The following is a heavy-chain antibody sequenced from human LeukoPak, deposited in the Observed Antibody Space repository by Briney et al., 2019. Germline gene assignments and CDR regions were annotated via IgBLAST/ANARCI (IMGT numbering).Heavy chain of an antibody. J-gene: IGHJ4*02. CDR3: ARLDSSSWYY. V-gene: IGHV5-51*01. CDR2: IFPGDSDT. Sequence: GESLKISCKGSGYSFTSNWIGWVRQMPGKGLEWMGIIFPGDSDTRYSPAFQGQVTISADKSTSTAYLQWSSLKASDTAMYYCARLDSSSWYYWGQGTRVSVSS. CDR1: GYSFTSNW. D-gene: IGHD6-13*01.